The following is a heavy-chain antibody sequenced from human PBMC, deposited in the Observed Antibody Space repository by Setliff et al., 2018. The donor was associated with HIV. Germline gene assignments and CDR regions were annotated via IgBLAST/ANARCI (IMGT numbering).Heavy chain of an antibody. CDR3: ARHTGEGSTTIDY. J-gene: IGHJ4*02. Sequence: ASVKVSCKASGYSFTGYYMHWVRQAPGQGLEWMGWINPNSGGTDYAQNFQGRVTMTRDTSISTAYVELSRLKSDDTAVYYCARHTGEGSTTIDYWGQGTLVTVSS. CDR2: INPNSGGT. CDR1: GYSFTGYY. V-gene: IGHV1-2*02. D-gene: IGHD3-16*01.